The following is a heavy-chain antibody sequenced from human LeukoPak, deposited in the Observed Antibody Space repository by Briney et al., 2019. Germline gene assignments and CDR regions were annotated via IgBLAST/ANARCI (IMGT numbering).Heavy chain of an antibody. D-gene: IGHD1-26*01. Sequence: GGSLRLSCAASGFTFSDHYMDWVRQAPGKGLEWVGRIRNKANSYTTEYAASVKGRFTISRDDSKNSLYLQMNSLKCEDTAVYYCAREWDSGSYYLGYFDYWGQGTLVTVPS. CDR2: IRNKANSYTT. V-gene: IGHV3-72*01. CDR3: AREWDSGSYYLGYFDY. CDR1: GFTFSDHY. J-gene: IGHJ4*02.